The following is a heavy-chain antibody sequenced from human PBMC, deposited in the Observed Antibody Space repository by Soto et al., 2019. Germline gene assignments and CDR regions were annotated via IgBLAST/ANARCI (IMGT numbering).Heavy chain of an antibody. CDR2: VSTSGRST. V-gene: IGHV3-64*02. J-gene: IGHJ6*02. CDR1: GFIFSEST. Sequence: GGSLRLSCSASGFIFSESTIYWVRQVPGKGLEAISAVSTSGRSTYYADSVKDRFTISRDNSKNTLFLQMGSLRPEDTAIYYCASLGVGDWANYYYYYGMDVWGQGTTVTVSS. D-gene: IGHD2-21*02. CDR3: ASLGVGDWANYYYYYGMDV.